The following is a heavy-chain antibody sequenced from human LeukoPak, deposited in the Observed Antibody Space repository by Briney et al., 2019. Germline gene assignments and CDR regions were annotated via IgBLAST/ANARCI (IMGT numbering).Heavy chain of an antibody. CDR3: AREGARRWLQLSSEWGFDY. Sequence: GGSLRLSCAASGFTFSSYSMNWVRQAPGKGLEWVSSISSSSSYIYYADSVKGRFTISRDNAKNSLYLQMNSLRAEDTAVYYCAREGARRWLQLSSEWGFDYWGQGTLVTVSS. D-gene: IGHD5-24*01. J-gene: IGHJ4*02. CDR1: GFTFSSYS. CDR2: ISSSSSYI. V-gene: IGHV3-21*01.